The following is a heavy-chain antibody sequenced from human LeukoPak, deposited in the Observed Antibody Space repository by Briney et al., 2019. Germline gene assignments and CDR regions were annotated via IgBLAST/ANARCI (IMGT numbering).Heavy chain of an antibody. V-gene: IGHV3-64*01. CDR2: ISSNGGST. D-gene: IGHD4-17*01. CDR1: GFTFSDHG. Sequence: TGGSLRLSCAASGFTFSDHGFHWVRQAPGKGLEYVSAISSNGGSTYYANSVKGRFTISRDNSKNTLYLQMGSLRAEDMAVYYCAREGDYGLFDYWGQGTLVTVSS. CDR3: AREGDYGLFDY. J-gene: IGHJ4*02.